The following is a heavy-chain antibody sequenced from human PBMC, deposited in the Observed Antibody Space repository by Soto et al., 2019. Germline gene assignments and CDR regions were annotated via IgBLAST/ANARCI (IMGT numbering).Heavy chain of an antibody. CDR1: GYTFSTYH. Sequence: ASVKVSCKTSGYTFSTYHMHWVRLAPGQGLEWVGIIKSSGDITLYAQKFQGRVTITRDTSASTAYMELSSLRSEDTAVYYCASGRYSNYVLACVYWGQGTLVTVSS. CDR2: IKSSGDIT. CDR3: ASGRYSNYVLACVY. V-gene: IGHV1-46*01. J-gene: IGHJ4*02. D-gene: IGHD4-4*01.